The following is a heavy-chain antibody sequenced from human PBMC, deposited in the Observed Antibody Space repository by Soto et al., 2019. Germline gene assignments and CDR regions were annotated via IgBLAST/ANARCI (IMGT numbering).Heavy chain of an antibody. CDR2: FDPEDGET. D-gene: IGHD2-21*02. CDR3: ATAEGIVVVTAIPGFDY. V-gene: IGHV1-24*01. CDR1: GYTLTELS. Sequence: ASVKVSCKVSGYTLTELSMHWVRQAPGKGLEWMGGFDPEDGETIYAQKFQGRVTMTEDTSTDTAYMELSSLRSGDTDVYYCATAEGIVVVTAIPGFDYWGQGTLVTVSS. J-gene: IGHJ4*02.